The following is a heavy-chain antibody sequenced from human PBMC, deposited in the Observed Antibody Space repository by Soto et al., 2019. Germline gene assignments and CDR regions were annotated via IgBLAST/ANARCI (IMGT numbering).Heavy chain of an antibody. V-gene: IGHV4-39*01. CDR3: ARQIAAAGTIHYYGMDV. CDR1: GGSISSSSYY. J-gene: IGHJ6*02. Sequence: SETLSLTCTVSGGSISSSSYYWGWIRQPPGKGLEWIGSIYYSGSTYYNPSLKSRVTISVDTSKNQFSLKLSSVTAADTAVYYCARQIAAAGTIHYYGMDVWGQGTKVTVSS. D-gene: IGHD6-13*01. CDR2: IYYSGST.